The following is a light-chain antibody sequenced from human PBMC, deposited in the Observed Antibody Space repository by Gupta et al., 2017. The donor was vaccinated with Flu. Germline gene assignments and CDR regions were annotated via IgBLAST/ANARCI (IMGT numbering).Light chain of an antibody. J-gene: IGLJ3*02. CDR3: QYYDSVSREWV. Sequence: NFMLTQPHSVSESPGKTVTISCTRSSGSIATNYVQWYQQRPGSSPNNVSYEDNQRPSEVPDRFSGAVDSTSNYDFPKLSELKTEDEAYVYCQYYDSVSREWVLGGGTRMTVL. CDR1: SGSIATNY. V-gene: IGLV6-57*01. CDR2: EDN.